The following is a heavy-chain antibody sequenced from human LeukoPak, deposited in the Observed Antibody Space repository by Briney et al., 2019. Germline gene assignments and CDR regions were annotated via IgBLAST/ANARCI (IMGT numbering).Heavy chain of an antibody. J-gene: IGHJ5*02. V-gene: IGHV3-23*01. CDR3: AKENWYLYNNNWYKTWFDP. CDR1: GFTFSSYA. Sequence: GGSLRLSCAASGFTFSSYAMSWVRQAPGKGLEWVSAISGSGGSTYYADSVKGRFTISRDNSKNTLYLQMNSLRAEDTAIYYCAKENWYLYNNNWYKTWFDPWGQGTLVTVSS. CDR2: ISGSGGST. D-gene: IGHD6-13*01.